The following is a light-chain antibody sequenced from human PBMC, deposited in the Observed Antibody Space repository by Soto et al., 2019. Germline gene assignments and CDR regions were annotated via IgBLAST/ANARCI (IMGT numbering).Light chain of an antibody. V-gene: IGLV2-14*01. CDR2: EVS. CDR1: SSDIGVYKY. Sequence: QSVLTQPASVSGSPGQSITISCTGTSSDIGVYKYVSWYQQHPGKPPKFIIYEVSNRPSGVSDRFSGSKSGNTASLTISGLQAEDEADYCCSSYTKVDTQVFGTGTKGTVL. CDR3: SSYTKVDTQV. J-gene: IGLJ1*01.